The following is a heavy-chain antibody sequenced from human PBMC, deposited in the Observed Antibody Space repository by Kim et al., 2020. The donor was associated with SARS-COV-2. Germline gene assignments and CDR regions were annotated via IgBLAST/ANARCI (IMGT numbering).Heavy chain of an antibody. CDR3: AREGMDHYGDLTPYYYYMDV. Sequence: GGSLRLSCAASGFTFSSYSMNWVRQAPGKGLEWVSSISSSSSYIYYADSVKGRFTISRDNAKNSLYLQMNSLRAEDTAVYYCAREGMDHYGDLTPYYYYMDVWGKGTTVTVSS. CDR2: ISSSSSYI. J-gene: IGHJ6*03. CDR1: GFTFSSYS. V-gene: IGHV3-21*01. D-gene: IGHD4-17*01.